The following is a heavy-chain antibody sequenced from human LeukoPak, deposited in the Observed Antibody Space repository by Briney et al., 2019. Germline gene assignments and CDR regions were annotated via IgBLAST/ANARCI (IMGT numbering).Heavy chain of an antibody. J-gene: IGHJ6*03. CDR2: ISSSGSTI. Sequence: GGSLRLSCAASGFTFSDYYMSWIRQAPGKGLEWVSYISSSGSTIYYADSVKGRFTISRDNSKNTLYLQMNSLRPEDTAVYYCATSVGATLFYYYYMDVWGKGTTVIVSS. CDR1: GFTFSDYY. D-gene: IGHD1-26*01. V-gene: IGHV3-11*04. CDR3: ATSVGATLFYYYYMDV.